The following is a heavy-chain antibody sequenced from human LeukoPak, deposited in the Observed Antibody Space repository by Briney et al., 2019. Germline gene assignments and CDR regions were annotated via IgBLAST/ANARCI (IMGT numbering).Heavy chain of an antibody. D-gene: IGHD4-17*01. CDR2: IYYSGST. CDR3: ARVASTVTSPSFDY. CDR1: GGAISSGDYY. Sequence: SETLSLTCTVSGGAISSGDYYWSWIRQPPGKGLEWIGYIYYSGSTYYNPSLKSRVTISVDTSKNQFSLKLSSVTAADTAVYYCARVASTVTSPSFDYWGQGTLVTVSS. J-gene: IGHJ4*02. V-gene: IGHV4-30-4*01.